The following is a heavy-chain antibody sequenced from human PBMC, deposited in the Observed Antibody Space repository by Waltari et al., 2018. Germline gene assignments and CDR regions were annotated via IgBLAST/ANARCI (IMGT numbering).Heavy chain of an antibody. CDR2: ITVGDEI. CDR3: ATPFYNWDDPLHS. V-gene: IGHV3-23*01. J-gene: IGHJ4*02. Sequence: EVQLLESGGDLVPPGGSLRLSCAASGITFSNYAINWVRLAPGTGLGWVSAITVGDEIDSADSVKGRFTISRDTSKDSVHLQMNGLRAEDTAIYYCATPFYNWDDPLHSWGQGTLVTVSS. CDR1: GITFSNYA. D-gene: IGHD1-20*01.